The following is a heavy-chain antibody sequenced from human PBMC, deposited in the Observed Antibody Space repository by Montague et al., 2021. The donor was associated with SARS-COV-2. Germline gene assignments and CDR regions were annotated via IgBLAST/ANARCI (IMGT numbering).Heavy chain of an antibody. D-gene: IGHD6-13*01. CDR1: GGSISSYY. Sequence: VKPTQTLSLTCTVSGGSISSYYWSWIRQPPGKGLEWIGYIYYSGSTNYNPSLKSRVTISVDTSKNQLSLKLSSVTAADTAVYYCARDTEGYISSWYHDYWGQGTLVTVSS. V-gene: IGHV4-59*01. CDR2: IYYSGST. J-gene: IGHJ4*02. CDR3: ARDTEGYISSWYHDY.